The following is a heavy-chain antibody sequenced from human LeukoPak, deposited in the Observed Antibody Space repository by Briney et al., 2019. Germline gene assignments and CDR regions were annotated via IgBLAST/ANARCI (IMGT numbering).Heavy chain of an antibody. J-gene: IGHJ4*02. CDR3: ARQVSRGLFDY. V-gene: IGHV4-39*01. CDR2: MSYSGST. Sequence: PSETLSLTCTVSGGSISSSTYYWVWTRQPPGKGLEWIGSMSYSGSTYYNPSLKSRVTISVDTSKNQFSLKLSSVTAADTTVYYCARQVSRGLFDYWGQGTLVTVSS. CDR1: GGSISSSTYY.